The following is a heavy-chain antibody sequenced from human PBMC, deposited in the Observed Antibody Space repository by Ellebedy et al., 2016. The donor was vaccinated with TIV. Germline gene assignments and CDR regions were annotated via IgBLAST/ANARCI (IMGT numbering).Heavy chain of an antibody. D-gene: IGHD2-8*02. V-gene: IGHV3-30-3*01. CDR3: ARDRLLRWYFDL. Sequence: GESLKISCAASGFTFSSYAMHWVRQAPGKGLEWVAVISYDGSNKYYADSVKGRFTISRDNSKNTLYLQMNSLRAEDTAVYYCARDRLLRWYFDLWGRGTLVTVSS. CDR2: ISYDGSNK. J-gene: IGHJ2*01. CDR1: GFTFSSYA.